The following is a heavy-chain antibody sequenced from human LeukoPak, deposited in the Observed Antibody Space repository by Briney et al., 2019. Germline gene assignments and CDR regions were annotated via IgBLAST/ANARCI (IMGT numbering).Heavy chain of an antibody. CDR3: AKDILLWFGELSHDAFDI. CDR2: ISGSGGST. J-gene: IGHJ3*02. V-gene: IGHV3-23*01. CDR1: GFTFSSYA. D-gene: IGHD3-10*01. Sequence: GGSLRLSCAASGFTFSSYAMSWVRQAPGKGLEWVSAISGSGGSTYYADSVKGRFTISGDNSKNTLYLQMNSLRAEDTAVYYCAKDILLWFGELSHDAFDIWGQGTMVTVSS.